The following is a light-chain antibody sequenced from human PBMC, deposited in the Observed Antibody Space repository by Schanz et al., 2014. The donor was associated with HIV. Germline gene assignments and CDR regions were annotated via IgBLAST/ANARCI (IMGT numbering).Light chain of an antibody. CDR2: DFS. V-gene: IGLV2-14*03. CDR1: SSDVGDFNF. Sequence: QSALTQPTSVSGSPGQSITISCTVASSDVGDFNFVSWYQQHPGKAPKLMIYDFSDRPSGISSRFSGSKSGNTASLTISALQAEDEADYYCTSYTTTNTWLFGGGTKLPVL. CDR3: TSYTTTNTWL. J-gene: IGLJ3*02.